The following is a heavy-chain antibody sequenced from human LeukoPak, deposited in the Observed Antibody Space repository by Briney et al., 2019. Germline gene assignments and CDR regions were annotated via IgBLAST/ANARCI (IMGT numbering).Heavy chain of an antibody. D-gene: IGHD4-17*01. CDR3: AREDYAPNYYHYYMDV. J-gene: IGHJ6*03. Sequence: KASETLSLTCTVSGGSISSGSYYWSWIRQPAGKGLEWIGRIYTSGSTNYNPSLKSRVTISVDTSKNQFSLKLSSVTAADTAVYYCAREDYAPNYYHYYMDVWGKGTTVTVSS. V-gene: IGHV4-61*02. CDR2: IYTSGST. CDR1: GGSISSGSYY.